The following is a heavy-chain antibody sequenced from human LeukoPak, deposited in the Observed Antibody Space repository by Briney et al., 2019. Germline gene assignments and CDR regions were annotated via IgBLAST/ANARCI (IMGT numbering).Heavy chain of an antibody. D-gene: IGHD6-19*01. V-gene: IGHV3-33*01. J-gene: IGHJ4*02. CDR1: GFTFSSYV. CDR3: ARDAGQWLVRQFDY. Sequence: GGSLRLSCAASGFTFSSYVMHWVRQAPGKGLEWVAVIWYDGSNKYYADSVKGRFTISRDNSKNTLYLQMNSLRAEDTAVYYCARDAGQWLVRQFDYWGQGTLVTVSS. CDR2: IWYDGSNK.